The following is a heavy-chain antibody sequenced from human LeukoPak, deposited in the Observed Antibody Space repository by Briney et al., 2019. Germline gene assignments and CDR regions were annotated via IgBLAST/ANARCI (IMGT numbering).Heavy chain of an antibody. CDR2: IYTSGST. J-gene: IGHJ6*03. Sequence: SETLSLTCAVYGGSFSGYYWSWIRQPAGKGLEWIGRIYTSGSTNYNPSLKSRVTISVDTSKNQFSLKLSSATAADTAVYYCARAYYGSGSYYYYYYMDVWGKGTTVTISS. D-gene: IGHD3-10*01. CDR1: GGSFSGYY. V-gene: IGHV4-59*10. CDR3: ARAYYGSGSYYYYYYMDV.